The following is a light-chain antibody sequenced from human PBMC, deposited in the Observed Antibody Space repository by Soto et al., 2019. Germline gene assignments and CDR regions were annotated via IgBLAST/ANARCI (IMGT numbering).Light chain of an antibody. CDR3: QQRGSWPRT. Sequence: EVVLTQSPATLSLSPGERATLSCRASQSVSSYLAWHQQRPGQAPRLLIYDASNRATGIPARFSGSGSGTDFTLTISSLEPEDFAVYYCQQRGSWPRTFGEGTKLEI. CDR2: DAS. V-gene: IGKV3-11*01. J-gene: IGKJ2*01. CDR1: QSVSSY.